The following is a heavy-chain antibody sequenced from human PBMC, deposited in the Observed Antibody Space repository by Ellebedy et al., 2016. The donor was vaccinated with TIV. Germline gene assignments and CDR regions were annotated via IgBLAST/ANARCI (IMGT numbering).Heavy chain of an antibody. J-gene: IGHJ4*02. CDR3: ARQKRSDRVTLMSFDT. V-gene: IGHV4-34*01. D-gene: IGHD3-16*01. CDR2: INQSGST. Sequence: MPSETLSLTCAVYGGSFSGYYWSWIRQPPGKGLEWIGEINQSGSTNYNPSLKSRVTISVDTSKNQFSLKLSSVTAADTAVYYCARQKRSDRVTLMSFDTWGRGTLVTVSS. CDR1: GGSFSGYY.